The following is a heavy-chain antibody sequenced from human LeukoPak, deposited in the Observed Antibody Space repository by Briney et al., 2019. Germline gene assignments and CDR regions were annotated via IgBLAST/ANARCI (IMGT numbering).Heavy chain of an antibody. Sequence: SETLSLTSTVSGGSISSGNYYWSWIRQHPGKGLEWIGYKYYRGSTYYNPSLKSRVTISVDTSKNQFSLKLSSVTAADTAVYYCARSYGYGTNFDYWGQGTLGT. CDR3: ARSYGYGTNFDY. CDR2: KYYRGST. V-gene: IGHV4-31*03. D-gene: IGHD5-18*01. CDR1: GGSISSGNYY. J-gene: IGHJ4*02.